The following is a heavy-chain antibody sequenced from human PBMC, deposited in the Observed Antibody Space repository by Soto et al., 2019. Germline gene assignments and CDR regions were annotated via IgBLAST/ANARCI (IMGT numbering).Heavy chain of an antibody. CDR2: ISGSGGST. CDR1: GFTFSSYA. V-gene: IGHV3-23*01. Sequence: EVQLLESAGGLVQHGGSLRLSCAASGFTFSSYAMSWVRQAPGKGLEWVSAISGSGGSTYYADSVKGRFTISRDNSKNTLYRQMNSLRAEDTAVYYCAKVESYTIFGVVATRPFDYWGQGTLVTVSS. D-gene: IGHD3-3*01. CDR3: AKVESYTIFGVVATRPFDY. J-gene: IGHJ4*02.